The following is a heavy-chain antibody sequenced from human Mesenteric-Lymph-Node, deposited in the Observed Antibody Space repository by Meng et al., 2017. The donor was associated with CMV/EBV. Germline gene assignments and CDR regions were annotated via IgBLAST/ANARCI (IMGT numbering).Heavy chain of an antibody. J-gene: IGHJ4*02. Sequence: SETLSLTCSVSGGSISSGDYYWSWIRQPPGKGLQWIGYITYSGNTYYNPSLKSRVTLSSDTSKNHFSLKLSSVTAADTAVYYYARYTPETSFDFWGQGTLVTVSS. CDR3: ARYTPETSFDF. CDR1: GGSISSGDYY. V-gene: IGHV4-30-4*08. D-gene: IGHD1-14*01. CDR2: ITYSGNT.